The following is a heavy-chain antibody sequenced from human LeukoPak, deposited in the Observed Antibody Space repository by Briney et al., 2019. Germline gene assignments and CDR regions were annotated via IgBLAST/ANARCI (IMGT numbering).Heavy chain of an antibody. CDR1: GFTFSNYW. CDR2: ITASSTAI. D-gene: IGHD3-9*01. V-gene: IGHV3-21*01. J-gene: IGHJ4*02. Sequence: GGSLRLSCAASGFTFSNYWMHWVRQAPGKGLEWVSSITASSTAIYSADSVKGRFTISRDNAKNFLYLQMNSLRAEDTAVYYCARTYYDILTGYNPYFDYWGQGILVTVSS. CDR3: ARTYYDILTGYNPYFDY.